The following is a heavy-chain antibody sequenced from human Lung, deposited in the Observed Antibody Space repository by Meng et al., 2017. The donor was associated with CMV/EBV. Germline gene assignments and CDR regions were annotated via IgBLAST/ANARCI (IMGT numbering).Heavy chain of an antibody. V-gene: IGHV3-23*01. CDR3: ATVLTLGERRD. CDR2: ISGSGVST. J-gene: IGHJ4*02. D-gene: IGHD3-16*01. CDR1: GFTFSTYA. Sequence: GGSLRLSCTASGFTFSTYAMSWVRQAPGKGLEWVSGISGSGVSTYYADSVKGRFTISRDNSKNTLYLQMNSLRAEDTAIYYCATVLTLGERRDWGQGTLVTVSS.